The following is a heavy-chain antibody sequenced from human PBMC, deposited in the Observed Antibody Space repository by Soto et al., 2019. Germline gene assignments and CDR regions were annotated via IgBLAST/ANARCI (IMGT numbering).Heavy chain of an antibody. J-gene: IGHJ4*02. Sequence: QVQLVQSGAEVKKPRSSVKVSCKASGGTFSSYAISWVRQAPGQGLDWMGGIIPIFGTANYAQKFQGRVTITADESTSTAYKELSSLGSEDTAVYYCARVGSTVAGTSADYWCQGTLVTVSS. V-gene: IGHV1-69*01. CDR3: ARVGSTVAGTSADY. D-gene: IGHD6-19*01. CDR1: GGTFSSYA. CDR2: IIPIFGTA.